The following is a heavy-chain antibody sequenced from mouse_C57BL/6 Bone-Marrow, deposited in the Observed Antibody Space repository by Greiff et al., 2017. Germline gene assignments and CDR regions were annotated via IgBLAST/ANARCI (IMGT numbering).Heavy chain of an antibody. CDR3: ARRGTTVVARAMDY. Sequence: EVQVVESGGDLVKPGGSLKLSCAASGFTFSSYGMSWVRQTPDKRLEWVATISSGGSYTYYPDSVKGRVTISRDNAKNTLYLKMSSLKSEDTAMYCCARRGTTVVARAMDYWGQGTSVTVSS. D-gene: IGHD1-1*01. CDR2: ISSGGSYT. V-gene: IGHV5-6*01. CDR1: GFTFSSYG. J-gene: IGHJ4*01.